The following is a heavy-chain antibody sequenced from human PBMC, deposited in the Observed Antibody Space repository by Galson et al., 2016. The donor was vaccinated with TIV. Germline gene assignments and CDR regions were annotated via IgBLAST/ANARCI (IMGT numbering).Heavy chain of an antibody. CDR3: AKGKEYYEF. D-gene: IGHD3-16*01. CDR2: MHPGDSET. CDR1: GYMFSAHW. Sequence: QSGAEVKKPGESLIISCKASGYMFSAHWFGWVRQMPGKGPEWIGIMHPGDSETRYSPSFEGQVTISADNSISTAYLQWHSLKASDTAVYYCAKGKEYYEFWGQGTLVTVSS. J-gene: IGHJ4*02. V-gene: IGHV5-51*03.